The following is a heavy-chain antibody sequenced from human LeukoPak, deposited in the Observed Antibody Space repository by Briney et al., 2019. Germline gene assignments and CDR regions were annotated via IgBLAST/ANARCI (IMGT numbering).Heavy chain of an antibody. J-gene: IGHJ4*02. V-gene: IGHV1-69*13. CDR3: ARESRDGYNYFDY. D-gene: IGHD5-24*01. Sequence: SVKVSRKASGGTFSSYTISWVRQAPGQGLEWMGGIIPIFGTANYAQKFQGRVTITADESTSTAYMELSSLRSEDTAVYYCARESRDGYNYFDYWGQGTLVTVSS. CDR1: GGTFSSYT. CDR2: IIPIFGTA.